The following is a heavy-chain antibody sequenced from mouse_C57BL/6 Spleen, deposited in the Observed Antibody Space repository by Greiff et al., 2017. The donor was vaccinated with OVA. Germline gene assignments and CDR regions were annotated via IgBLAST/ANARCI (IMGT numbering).Heavy chain of an antibody. CDR1: GFTFSSYA. D-gene: IGHD2-1*01. J-gene: IGHJ2*01. V-gene: IGHV5-4*01. CDR3: AREGGGNYGFDY. CDR2: ISDGGSYT. Sequence: EVKLVESGGGLVKPGGSLKLSCAASGFTFSSYAMSWVRQTPEKRLEWVATISDGGSYTYYPDNVKGRFTISRDNAKNNLYLQMSHLKSEDTAMYYCAREGGGNYGFDYWGQGTTLTVSS.